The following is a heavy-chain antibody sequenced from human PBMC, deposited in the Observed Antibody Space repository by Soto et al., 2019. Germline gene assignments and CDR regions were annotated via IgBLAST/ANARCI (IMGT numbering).Heavy chain of an antibody. J-gene: IGHJ3*01. CDR1: GFSVSEKH. V-gene: IGHV3-66*01. CDR3: ARADRSAFEV. Sequence: EEQLVESGGGLVQLGGSLRLSCAASGFSVSEKHMSWVRQAPGKGLEWVSTIYSIYGRSRTCYADSVEGRFTISRDNSKKALYLQTHPLRAEDTAVHYCARADRSAFEVWGQGAMVTVSS. CDR2: IYSIYGRSRT.